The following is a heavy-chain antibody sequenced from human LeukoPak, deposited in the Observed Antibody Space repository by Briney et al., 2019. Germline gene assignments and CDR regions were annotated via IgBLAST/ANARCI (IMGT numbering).Heavy chain of an antibody. CDR1: GFTFGSFE. CDR2: ISSSGRTM. J-gene: IGHJ4*02. Sequence: GGSLRLSCAASGFTFGSFEINWVRQAPGKGLEWVSYISSSGRTMYYADSVKGRFTISRDNARNSLYLQMNSLRVEDTALYYCARRAPSHDFDDWGQGTLVTVSS. V-gene: IGHV3-48*03. CDR3: ARRAPSHDFDD.